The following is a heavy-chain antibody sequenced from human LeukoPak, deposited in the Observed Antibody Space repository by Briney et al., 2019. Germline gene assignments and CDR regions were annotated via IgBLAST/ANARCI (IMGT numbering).Heavy chain of an antibody. CDR3: ARVSRTSYYYYGMDV. D-gene: IGHD1-14*01. V-gene: IGHV4-59*08. J-gene: IGHJ6*02. CDR2: IYYSGST. CDR1: GGSISSYY. Sequence: SETLSLTCTVSGGSISSYYWSWIRQPPGKGLEWIGYIYYSGSTNYNPSLKSRVTISADTSKNQFSLKLSSVTAADTAVYYCARVSRTSYYYYGMDVWGQGTTVTVSS.